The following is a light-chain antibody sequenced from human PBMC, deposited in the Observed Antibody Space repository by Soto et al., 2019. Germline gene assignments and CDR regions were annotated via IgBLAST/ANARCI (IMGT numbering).Light chain of an antibody. CDR3: TSYAGSNTPYV. CDR1: SSDVGGYDY. CDR2: EVT. V-gene: IGLV2-8*01. J-gene: IGLJ1*01. Sequence: QSVLTQPPSASGSPGQSVTTSCTGTSSDVGGYDYVSWYQQHPGKAPKLMIFEVTKRPSGVPNRFSGSKSGNTASLTVSGLQAEDEADYYCTSYAGSNTPYVFGTGTKVTVL.